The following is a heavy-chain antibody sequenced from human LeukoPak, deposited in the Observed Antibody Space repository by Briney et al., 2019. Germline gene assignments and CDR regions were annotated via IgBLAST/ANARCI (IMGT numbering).Heavy chain of an antibody. CDR3: VRRYSSSWLYFDY. CDR1: GFTVSSNY. J-gene: IGHJ4*02. Sequence: GGSLRLSCAASGFTVSSNYMSWVRQAPGKGLEWVSVIYGGSSTSYADSVKGRFTTSRDNPKNTLYLQMNSLRAEDTAVYYCVRRYSSSWLYFDYWGQGTLVTVSS. V-gene: IGHV3-66*04. D-gene: IGHD6-13*01. CDR2: IYGGSST.